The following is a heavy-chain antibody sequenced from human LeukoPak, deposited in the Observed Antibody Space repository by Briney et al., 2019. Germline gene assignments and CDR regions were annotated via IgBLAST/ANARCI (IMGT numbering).Heavy chain of an antibody. D-gene: IGHD6-13*01. J-gene: IGHJ4*02. CDR2: IKQDGSEK. CDR3: ARYLRYSSSWYISN. CDR1: GFTFSSYW. V-gene: IGHV3-7*01. Sequence: PGGSLRLSCAASGFTFSSYWMSWVRQAPGKGLEWVANIKQDGSEKYYADSVKGRFTISRDNAKNSLYLQMNSLRAEDTAVYYCARYLRYSSSWYISNWGQGTLVTVSS.